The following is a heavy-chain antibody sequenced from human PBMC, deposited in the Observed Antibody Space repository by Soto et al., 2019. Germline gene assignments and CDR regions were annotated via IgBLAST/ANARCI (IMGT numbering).Heavy chain of an antibody. CDR1: GYTFTGYY. V-gene: IGHV1-2*02. Sequence: ASVKVSCKASGYTFTGYYMHWVRQAPGQGLGWMGWINPNSGGTNYAQKFQGRVTMTRDTSISTAYMELSRLRSDDTAVYYCAREYSSSLGSDYYGMDVWGQGTTVTVSS. D-gene: IGHD6-6*01. CDR3: AREYSSSLGSDYYGMDV. J-gene: IGHJ6*02. CDR2: INPNSGGT.